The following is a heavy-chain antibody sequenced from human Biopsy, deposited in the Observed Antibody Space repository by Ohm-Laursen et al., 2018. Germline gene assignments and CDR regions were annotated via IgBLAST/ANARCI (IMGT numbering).Heavy chain of an antibody. CDR1: GFTFSNYN. D-gene: IGHD4-11*01. Sequence: LSLTCAASGFTFSNYNMNWVRQAPGRGLEWVSSITLSGSYVYYADSVKGRFTISRDNAKSTLYLQMNSLRAEDTAIYYCARDSTINTVTTADYWGQGTLVTVSS. CDR3: ARDSTINTVTTADY. J-gene: IGHJ4*02. CDR2: ITLSGSYV. V-gene: IGHV3-21*01.